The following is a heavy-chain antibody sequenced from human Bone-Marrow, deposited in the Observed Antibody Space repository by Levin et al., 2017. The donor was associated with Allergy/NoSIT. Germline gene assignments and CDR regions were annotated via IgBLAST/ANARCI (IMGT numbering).Heavy chain of an antibody. CDR3: ARDRTTEHNTAFYYFDY. CDR1: GYTFTSYY. CDR2: IDPNGGGA. Sequence: GGSLRLSCKASGYTFTSYYIHWVRQAPGQGLEWLGIIDPNGGGASYAQKFQGSVTMTRDASTSTVYMELSSLRAEDTAVYYCARDRTTEHNTAFYYFDYWGQGTLVTVSS. V-gene: IGHV1-46*01. J-gene: IGHJ4*02. D-gene: IGHD1-1*01.